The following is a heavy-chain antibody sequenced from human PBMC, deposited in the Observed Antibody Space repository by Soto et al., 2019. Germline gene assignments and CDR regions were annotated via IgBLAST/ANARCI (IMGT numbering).Heavy chain of an antibody. Sequence: QVQLVQSGAAVKKPGASVKVSCKASGYTFTSYAMHWVRQAPGQRLEWMGWINAGNGNTKYSQKFQGRVTITRDTSASTAYMELSSLRSEDTAVYYCASYGSGYTDYYYYGMDVWGQGTTVTVSS. D-gene: IGHD3-10*01. J-gene: IGHJ6*02. CDR1: GYTFTSYA. CDR3: ASYGSGYTDYYYYGMDV. CDR2: INAGNGNT. V-gene: IGHV1-3*01.